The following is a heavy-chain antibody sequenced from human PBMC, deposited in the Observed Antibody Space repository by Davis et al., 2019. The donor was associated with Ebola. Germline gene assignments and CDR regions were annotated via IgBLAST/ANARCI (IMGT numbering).Heavy chain of an antibody. CDR2: IIPIFGTA. Sequence: SVKVSCKASGGTFSSYAISWVRQAPGQGLEWMGGIIPIFGTANYAQKFQGRVTITADKSTSTAYMELSSLRSEDTAVYYCARDRESSGGWYPHRSDAFDIWGQGTMVTVSS. CDR1: GGTFSSYA. V-gene: IGHV1-69*06. J-gene: IGHJ3*02. CDR3: ARDRESSGGWYPHRSDAFDI. D-gene: IGHD6-19*01.